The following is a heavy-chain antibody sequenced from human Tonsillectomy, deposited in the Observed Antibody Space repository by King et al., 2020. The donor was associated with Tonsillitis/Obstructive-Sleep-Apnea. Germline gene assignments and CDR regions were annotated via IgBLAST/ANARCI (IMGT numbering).Heavy chain of an antibody. CDR2: INSDGSST. J-gene: IGHJ6*02. D-gene: IGHD6-6*01. V-gene: IGHV3-74*01. Sequence: VQLVESGGGLVQPGESLRLSCAASGFTFSSYWMHWVRQAPGKGLVWVSRINSDGSSTSYADSVKGRFTISRDNAKNTLYLQMNSLRAEDTAVYYCARDTGSSSWTDVPYYYGMDVWGQGTTVTVSS. CDR3: ARDTGSSSWTDVPYYYGMDV. CDR1: GFTFSSYW.